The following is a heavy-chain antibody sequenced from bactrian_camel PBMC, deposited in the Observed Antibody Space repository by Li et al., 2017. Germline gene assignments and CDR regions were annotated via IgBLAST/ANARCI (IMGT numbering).Heavy chain of an antibody. CDR3: ATRTATWCALSETYYSP. V-gene: IGHV3S28*01. Sequence: SCAASVFAFSSYYMYWVRQAPGKGLEWVSSISRGGTTYYADSVKGRFTISKDNARNVLFLQMNTLKPDDTATYYCATRTATWCALSETYYSPWGQGTQVTVS. J-gene: IGHJ4*01. CDR2: ISRGGTT. D-gene: IGHD2*01. CDR1: VFAFSSYY.